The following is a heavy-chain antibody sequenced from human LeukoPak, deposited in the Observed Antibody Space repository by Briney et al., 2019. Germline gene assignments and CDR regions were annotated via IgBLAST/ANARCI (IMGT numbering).Heavy chain of an antibody. V-gene: IGHV3-21*01. CDR1: GFTFSSYS. J-gene: IGHJ1*01. D-gene: IGHD1-26*01. CDR3: ARDIGGATTAEYFQH. CDR2: ISSSSSYI. Sequence: GGSLRLSCAASGFTFSSYSMNWVRQAPGKGLEWVSSISSSSSYIYYADSVKGRFTISRDNAENSLYLQMNSLRAEDTGVYYCARDIGGATTAEYFQHWGQGTLVTVSS.